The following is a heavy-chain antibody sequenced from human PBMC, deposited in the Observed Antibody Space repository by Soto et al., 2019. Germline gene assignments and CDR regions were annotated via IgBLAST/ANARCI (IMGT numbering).Heavy chain of an antibody. D-gene: IGHD6-13*01. J-gene: IGHJ6*02. CDR1: GYTFTGYY. Sequence: ASVKVSCKASGYTFTGYYMHWVRQAPGQGLEWMGWINPNSGGTNYAQKFQGWVTMTRDTSISTAYMELSRLRSDDTAVYYCAREDHIAAAGSVDYYYYGMDVWGQGTTVTVSS. CDR3: AREDHIAAAGSVDYYYYGMDV. CDR2: INPNSGGT. V-gene: IGHV1-2*04.